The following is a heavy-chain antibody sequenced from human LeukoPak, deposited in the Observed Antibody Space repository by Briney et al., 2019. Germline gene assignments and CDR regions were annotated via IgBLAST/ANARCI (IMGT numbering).Heavy chain of an antibody. CDR1: GFTFSTYA. J-gene: IGHJ4*02. D-gene: IGHD1/OR15-1a*01. V-gene: IGHV3-23*01. CDR3: ARAGNIRFDY. Sequence: PGGSLRLSCAASGFTFSTYAMNWVRQAPGKGLEWVSVISGSGSNTYYADSVKGRFTISRDNAKNSLYLQMSSLRAEDTAVYYCARAGNIRFDYWGQGTLVTVSS. CDR2: ISGSGSNT.